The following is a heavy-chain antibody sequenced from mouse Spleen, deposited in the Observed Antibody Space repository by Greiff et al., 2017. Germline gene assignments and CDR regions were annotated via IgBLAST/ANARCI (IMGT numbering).Heavy chain of an antibody. CDR2: IYPRDGSN. CDR1: GYTFTDHT. D-gene: IGHD1-1*01. V-gene: IGHV1-78*01. Sequence: VQLQESDAELVKPGASVKISCKVSGYTFTDHTIHWMKQRPEQGLEWIGYIYPRDGSNKYNEKFKGKATLTADKSSSTAYMQLNSLTSEDSAVYFCARMGYYYDGSYDYYAMDYWGQGTSVTVSS. J-gene: IGHJ4*01. CDR3: ARMGYYYDGSYDYYAMDY.